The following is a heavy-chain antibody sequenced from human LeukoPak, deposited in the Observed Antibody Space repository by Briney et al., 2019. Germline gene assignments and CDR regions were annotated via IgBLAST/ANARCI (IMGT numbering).Heavy chain of an antibody. D-gene: IGHD5-12*01. Sequence: TETLSLTCTVSGGSTSGYFWSWIRQPAGKGLEWIGRIYSSGINNYNPSLKGRVTMSLDTSKNHLSLNLSSVTAADTAVYYCAREPTSGREPTSGRPLDYWGQGTLVTVSS. CDR2: IYSSGIN. CDR1: GGSTSGYF. J-gene: IGHJ4*02. V-gene: IGHV4-4*07. CDR3: AREPTSGREPTSGRPLDY.